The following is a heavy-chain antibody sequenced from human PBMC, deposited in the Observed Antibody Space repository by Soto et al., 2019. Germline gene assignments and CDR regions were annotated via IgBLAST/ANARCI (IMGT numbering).Heavy chain of an antibody. J-gene: IGHJ4*02. D-gene: IGHD3-3*01. V-gene: IGHV4-59*08. CDR2: IYYSGST. CDR3: ARHLPFDFWVDY. Sequence: SETLSLTCTVAGGSIIGYYWSWIRQPPGKGLEWIGYIYYSGSTNYNPSLKSRVTISVDTSKNQFSLKLSSVTAADPAVYYCARHLPFDFWVDYWGQGTLVTVSS. CDR1: GGSIIGYY.